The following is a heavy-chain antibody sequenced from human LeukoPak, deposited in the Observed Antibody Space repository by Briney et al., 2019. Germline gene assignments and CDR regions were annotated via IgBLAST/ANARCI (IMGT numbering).Heavy chain of an antibody. J-gene: IGHJ4*02. CDR2: IGSSGSPI. CDR1: GFTFRNYD. CDR3: ARGPAGDPFDH. D-gene: IGHD3-16*01. Sequence: GGSLRLSCAPSGFTFRNYDMNWVRQAPRKGLEWVSFIGSSGSPIYYADSVKGRFTISRDNAKNSLYLQMSSLRVEDTAVYYCARGPAGDPFDHWGQGTLVTVSS. V-gene: IGHV3-48*03.